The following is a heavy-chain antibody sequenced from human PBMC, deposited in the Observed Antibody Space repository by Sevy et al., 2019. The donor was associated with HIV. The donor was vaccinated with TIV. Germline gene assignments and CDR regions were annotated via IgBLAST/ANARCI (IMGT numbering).Heavy chain of an antibody. CDR2: ISSSGSTI. CDR1: RFTFSDYY. Sequence: GGSLRLSCAASRFTFSDYYMSWIRQAPGKGLEWVSYISSSGSTIYYSDSVKGRFTISRDNAKNSLCLQMNSLRAEDTAVYYCASPLVVPAAGRDNDYWGQGTLVTVSS. CDR3: ASPLVVPAAGRDNDY. D-gene: IGHD6-13*01. V-gene: IGHV3-11*01. J-gene: IGHJ4*01.